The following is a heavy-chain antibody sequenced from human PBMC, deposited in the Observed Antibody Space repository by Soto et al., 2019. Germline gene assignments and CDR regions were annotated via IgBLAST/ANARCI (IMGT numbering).Heavy chain of an antibody. J-gene: IGHJ4*02. Sequence: KSSETLSLTCAVYGGSFSGYYWSWIRQPPGKGLEWIGEINHSGSTNYNPSLKSRVTISVDTSKNQFSLKLSSVTAADTAVYYCARGGLTTMVRGATYFAYWGQGTLVTVSS. CDR1: GGSFSGYY. V-gene: IGHV4-34*01. CDR2: INHSGST. CDR3: ARGGLTTMVRGATYFAY. D-gene: IGHD3-10*01.